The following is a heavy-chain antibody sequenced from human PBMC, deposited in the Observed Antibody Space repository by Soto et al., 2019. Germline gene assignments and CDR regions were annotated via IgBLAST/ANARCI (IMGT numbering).Heavy chain of an antibody. Sequence: ASVKVSCKASGYTFTSYDINWVRQATGQGLEWMGWMNPNSGNTGYAQKFQGRVTMTRNTSISTAYMELSSLRSEDTAVYYCARDCSGGSCYGNGMDVRGQGTTVTVSS. J-gene: IGHJ6*02. CDR3: ARDCSGGSCYGNGMDV. V-gene: IGHV1-8*01. D-gene: IGHD2-15*01. CDR2: MNPNSGNT. CDR1: GYTFTSYD.